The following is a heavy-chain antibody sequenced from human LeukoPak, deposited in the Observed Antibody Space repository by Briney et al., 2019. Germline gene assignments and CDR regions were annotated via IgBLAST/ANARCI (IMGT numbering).Heavy chain of an antibody. CDR1: GFTFSRYW. CDR2: IHSDGSTT. CDR3: APDAFDI. J-gene: IGHJ3*02. V-gene: IGHV3-74*01. Sequence: PGGSMRLCCAASGFTFSRYWMHWVRQAPGKGLVWVSRIHSDGSTTNYADSVEGRFTISRDNAKNTLYLQMNSLRDEDTAVYYCAPDAFDIWGQGTTVTVSS.